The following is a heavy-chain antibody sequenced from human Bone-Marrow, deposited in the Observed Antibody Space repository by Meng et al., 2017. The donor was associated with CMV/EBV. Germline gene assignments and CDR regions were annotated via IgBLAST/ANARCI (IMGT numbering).Heavy chain of an antibody. CDR2: INPSGGST. J-gene: IGHJ6*02. V-gene: IGHV1-46*01. Sequence: ASVKVSCKASGYTFTYYYMHWVRQAPGQGFEWMGIINPSGGSTSYAQEFQGRVTMTGDTSTSTVYMELSSLRSEDTAVYYCARDGGGSGWYYYGMDVWGQGTTVTVSS. D-gene: IGHD6-19*01. CDR3: ARDGGGSGWYYYGMDV. CDR1: GYTFTYYY.